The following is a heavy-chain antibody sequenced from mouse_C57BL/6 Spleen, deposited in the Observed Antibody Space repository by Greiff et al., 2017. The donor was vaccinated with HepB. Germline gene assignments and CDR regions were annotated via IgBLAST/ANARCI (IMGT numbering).Heavy chain of an antibody. D-gene: IGHD2-1*01. CDR3: ERAGSTWAVYFDY. V-gene: IGHV10-3*01. Sequence: EVNVVESGGGLVQPKGSLKLSCAASGFTFNTYAMHWVRQAPGKGLEWVARIRSKSSNYATYYADSVKDRFTISRDNSQSRLTLEMSNLKNGDTAMYYCERAGSTWAVYFDYWGQGTTLTVSS. J-gene: IGHJ2*01. CDR2: IRSKSSNYAT. CDR1: GFTFNTYA.